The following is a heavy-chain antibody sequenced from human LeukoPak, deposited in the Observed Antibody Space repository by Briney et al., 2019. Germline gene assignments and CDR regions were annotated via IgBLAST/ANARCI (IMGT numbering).Heavy chain of an antibody. D-gene: IGHD3-22*01. J-gene: IGHJ4*02. Sequence: SQTLSLTCTVSGGSISSGSYYWSWIRQPAGKGLEWIGRIYTSGSTNYNPSLKSRVTISVDTSKNQFSLKLSSVTAADTAVYYCASLYYDSSGYYYDYWGQGTLVTVSS. CDR3: ASLYYDSSGYYYDY. CDR2: IYTSGST. CDR1: GGSISSGSYY. V-gene: IGHV4-61*02.